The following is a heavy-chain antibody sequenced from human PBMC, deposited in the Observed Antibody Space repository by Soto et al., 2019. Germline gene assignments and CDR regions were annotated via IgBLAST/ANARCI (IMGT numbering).Heavy chain of an antibody. CDR3: ARSSPTYYYGMDV. Sequence: SVKVSCNGSVYTFTGYYMHWVRQAPGQGLEWMGWINPNSGGTNYAQKFQGWVTMTRDTSISTAYMELSRLRSDDTAVYYCARSSPTYYYGMDVWGQGTTVTVSS. CDR1: VYTFTGYY. J-gene: IGHJ6*02. CDR2: INPNSGGT. D-gene: IGHD6-6*01. V-gene: IGHV1-2*04.